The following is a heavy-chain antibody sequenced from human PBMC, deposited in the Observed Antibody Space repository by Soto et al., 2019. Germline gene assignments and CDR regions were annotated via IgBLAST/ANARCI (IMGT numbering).Heavy chain of an antibody. V-gene: IGHV5-10-1*01. D-gene: IGHD2-15*01. CDR3: ARLALAATYYYAMDV. CDR2: ISPSDSNT. CDR1: GYSFMSYW. J-gene: IGHJ6*02. Sequence: GESLKISCKGSGYSFMSYWISWVRQMPGKGLEWMGRISPSDSNTDYSPSFQGHVTISADMSLSTAYLQWSSLKASDTAIYYCARLALAATYYYAMDVWGQGTTVTVSS.